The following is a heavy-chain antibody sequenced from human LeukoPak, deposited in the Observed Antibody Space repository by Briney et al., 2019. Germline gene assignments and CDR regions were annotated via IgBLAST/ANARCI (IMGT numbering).Heavy chain of an antibody. CDR1: GGSFSGYY. CDR3: ARRRSGWSLTLDY. V-gene: IGHV4-34*01. Sequence: SETLSLTCAVYGGSFSGYYWSWIRQPPGKGLEWIGEINHSGSTNYNPSLKSRVTISVDTSKNQFSLKLSSVTAADTAVYYCARRRSGWSLTLDYWGQGTLVTVSS. D-gene: IGHD6-19*01. J-gene: IGHJ4*02. CDR2: INHSGST.